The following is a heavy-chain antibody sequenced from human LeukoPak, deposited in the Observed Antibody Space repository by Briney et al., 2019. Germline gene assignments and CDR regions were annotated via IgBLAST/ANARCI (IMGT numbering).Heavy chain of an antibody. CDR2: INPGSGGT. Sequence: GASVKVSCKASGYTFTAYYMHWVRQAPGQGLEWMGWINPGSGGTDYAQNFQGRVTMTRDTSTSTAYMELSRLRSDDTAVYYCARFDSSGYSLDYWGQGTLVTVSS. D-gene: IGHD3-22*01. CDR3: ARFDSSGYSLDY. V-gene: IGHV1-2*02. CDR1: GYTFTAYY. J-gene: IGHJ4*02.